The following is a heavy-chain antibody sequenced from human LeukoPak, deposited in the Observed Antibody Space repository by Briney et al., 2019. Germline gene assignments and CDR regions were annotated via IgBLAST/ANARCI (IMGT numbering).Heavy chain of an antibody. V-gene: IGHV4-39*07. CDR3: ARVSSPPGYYFDY. J-gene: IGHJ4*02. CDR2: IYYSGST. CDR1: GGSISSSSYY. Sequence: SETLSLTCTVSGGSISSSSYYWGWIRQPPGKGLEWIGSIYYSGSTYYNPSLKSRVTISVDTSKNQFSLKLSSVTAADTAVYYCARVSSPPGYYFDYWGQGTLVTVSS.